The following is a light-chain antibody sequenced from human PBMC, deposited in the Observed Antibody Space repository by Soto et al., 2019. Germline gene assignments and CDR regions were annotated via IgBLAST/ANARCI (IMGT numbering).Light chain of an antibody. CDR3: GSHTSSTTRPFV. J-gene: IGLJ1*01. V-gene: IGLV2-14*01. Sequence: QSFLTQPASVSGSPGQSITISCTGTNSDVGGYNFVSWFQQHPGKAPKLMIFEVNNRPSGVSNRFSGSKSGYTASLTISRLQAEDEADYYCGSHTSSTTRPFVFGTGTKVTVL. CDR1: NSDVGGYNF. CDR2: EVN.